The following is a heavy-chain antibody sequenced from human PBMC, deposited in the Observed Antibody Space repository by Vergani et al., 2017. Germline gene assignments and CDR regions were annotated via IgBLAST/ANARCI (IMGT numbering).Heavy chain of an antibody. D-gene: IGHD6-19*01. V-gene: IGHV4-34*02. Sequence: QVQLQQWGAGLLKPSETLSLTCVVYGGSLSVYAWSWIRQAPGKGLDWIGEVNHTGGTIYNPSLKSRVTMSIDTSTKQIFLNLNSVADADTAVYYCARGVAAYYWGQGTLVTGSS. CDR1: GGSLSVYA. J-gene: IGHJ4*02. CDR3: ARGVAAYY. CDR2: VNHTGGT.